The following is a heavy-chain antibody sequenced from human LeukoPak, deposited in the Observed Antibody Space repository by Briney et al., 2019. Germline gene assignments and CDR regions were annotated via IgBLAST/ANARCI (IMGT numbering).Heavy chain of an antibody. CDR2: ISSSGTTI. CDR1: GFTFSDYY. D-gene: IGHD5-12*01. V-gene: IGHV3-11*01. Sequence: GGSLRLSCAASGFTFSDYYMSWIRQAPGKGLEWVSYISSSGTTIYYAGSVRGRFTISRDNAKNSLYLQMNSLRAEDTAVYYCARDPLGYSDYNYDDYWGQGTLVTVSS. CDR3: ARDPLGYSDYNYDDY. J-gene: IGHJ4*02.